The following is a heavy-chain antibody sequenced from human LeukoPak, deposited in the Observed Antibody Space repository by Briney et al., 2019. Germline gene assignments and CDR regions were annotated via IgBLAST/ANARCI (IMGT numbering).Heavy chain of an antibody. CDR3: AREYCSSTSCYGIEGYFDY. J-gene: IGHJ4*02. D-gene: IGHD2-2*01. CDR1: GGSISSSSYY. V-gene: IGHV4-39*07. CDR2: IYYSGST. Sequence: PSETLSLTCTVSGGSISSSSYYWGWIRQPPGKGLEWIGSIYYSGSTYYNPSLKSRVTISVDTSKNQFSLNLTSVTAADTAVYYCAREYCSSTSCYGIEGYFDYWGQGTLVTVSS.